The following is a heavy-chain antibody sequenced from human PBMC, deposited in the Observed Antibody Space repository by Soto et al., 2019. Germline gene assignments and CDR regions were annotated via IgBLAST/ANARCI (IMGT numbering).Heavy chain of an antibody. J-gene: IGHJ4*02. CDR1: GYVFSKYG. CDR2: LSHNINT. D-gene: IGHD4-17*01. V-gene: IGHV1-18*01. Sequence: VQMEQSGAEVVNPGASVKVSCKASGYVFSKYGISWGRQAPGQGLEWMGWLSHNINTNYAQKFQGKVTMTTDASKNKTHMELRSLSSDDTAVYYCVRDRGTMTIFFYFWGQGTQVIVSS. CDR3: VRDRGTMTIFFYF.